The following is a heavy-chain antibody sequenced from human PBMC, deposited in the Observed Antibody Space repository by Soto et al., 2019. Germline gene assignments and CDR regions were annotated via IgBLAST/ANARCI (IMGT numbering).Heavy chain of an antibody. CDR2: IYHSGST. J-gene: IGHJ5*02. Sequence: SETLSLTCAVSGGSISSSNWWSWVRQPPGKGLEWIGEIYHSGSTNYNPSLKSRVTISVDKSKNQFSLKLSSVTAADTAVYYCARDSGYNYGSFRWFDPWGQGTLVTVSS. CDR1: GGSISSSNW. CDR3: ARDSGYNYGSFRWFDP. D-gene: IGHD5-18*01. V-gene: IGHV4-4*02.